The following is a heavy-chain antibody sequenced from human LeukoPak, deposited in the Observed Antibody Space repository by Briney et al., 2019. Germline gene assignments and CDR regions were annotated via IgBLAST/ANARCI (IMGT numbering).Heavy chain of an antibody. CDR3: ARDVKYQLLHWFDN. CDR2: ISPYTGDT. J-gene: IGHJ4*02. CDR1: GYIFTSYG. D-gene: IGHD2-2*01. V-gene: IGHV1-18*01. Sequence: ASVKVSCKASGYIFTSYGISWVRQAPGQGLEWMGWISPYTGDTNYAQNLQGRVTMTTDTSTSTAYMELRSLRSDDTAVYYCARDVKYQLLHWFDNWGQGTLVTVSS.